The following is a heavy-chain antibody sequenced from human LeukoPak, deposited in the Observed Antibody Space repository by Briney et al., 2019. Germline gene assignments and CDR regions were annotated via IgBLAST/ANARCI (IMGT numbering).Heavy chain of an antibody. V-gene: IGHV1-69*05. D-gene: IGHD3-22*01. CDR2: IVPIFGTA. CDR1: GGTFSSYA. Sequence: SVKVSCKASGGTFSSYAISWVRQAPGQGLEWMGGIVPIFGTANYAQKFQGRVTITTDESTSTAYMELSSLRSEDTAVYYCARRGDYDSSGYYYGFDYWGQGTLVTVSS. CDR3: ARRGDYDSSGYYYGFDY. J-gene: IGHJ4*02.